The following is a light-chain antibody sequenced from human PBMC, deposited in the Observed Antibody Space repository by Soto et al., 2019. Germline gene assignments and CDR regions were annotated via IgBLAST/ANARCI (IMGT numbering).Light chain of an antibody. CDR3: CSYAGSYTYV. CDR1: SSDVGGHNY. V-gene: IGLV2-11*01. J-gene: IGLJ1*01. Sequence: QSVLTRPRSVSVSPGQSVTSSCTGTSSDVGGHNYVSWYQQHPGKAPKLMISSVSKRPSGVPDRFSGSKSGNTASLTISGLQAEDEADYYCCSYAGSYTYVFGTGTKVTGL. CDR2: SVS.